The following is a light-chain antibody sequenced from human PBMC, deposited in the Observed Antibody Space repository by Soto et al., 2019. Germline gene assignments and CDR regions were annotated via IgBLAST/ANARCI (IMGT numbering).Light chain of an antibody. CDR2: AAS. CDR3: QQSYSLPRT. V-gene: IGKV1-39*01. J-gene: IGKJ1*01. CDR1: QSIRSY. Sequence: DIQMTQSPSSLSASVGDRVTITCRASQSIRSYLNWYQQERGKAPKLLIYAASTLQSGVPSRFSGSGSGTDFTLTISSLQPEDFATYYCQQSYSLPRTFGQGTKVEVK.